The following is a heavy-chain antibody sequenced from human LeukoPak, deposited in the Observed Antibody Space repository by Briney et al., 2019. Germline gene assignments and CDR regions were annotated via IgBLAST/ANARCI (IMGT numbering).Heavy chain of an antibody. CDR3: ARDLKRQDVAPIDMATTGDGDY. CDR2: INPSGGST. J-gene: IGHJ4*02. V-gene: IGHV1-46*01. D-gene: IGHD5-24*01. CDR1: RHTHPRC. Sequence: GPSESLLQGLSRHTHPRCYKLGATGARGQGLEWMGVINPSGGSTNYAQNFQRRDTMTGDTPTSTVYMELSSLRSEDTAVYYCARDLKRQDVAPIDMATTGDGDYWGQGTLVTVFS.